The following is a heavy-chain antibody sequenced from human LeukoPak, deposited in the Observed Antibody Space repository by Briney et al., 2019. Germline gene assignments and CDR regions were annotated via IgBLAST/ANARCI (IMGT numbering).Heavy chain of an antibody. CDR3: ARPQRIDRLLEWLPFDY. V-gene: IGHV3-23*01. CDR2: ISGSGGST. CDR1: GFTFSSYA. J-gene: IGHJ4*02. Sequence: PGGSLRLSCAASGFTFSSYAMSWVRRAPGKGLEWVSAISGSGGSTYYADSAKGRFIISRDNAKNSLYLQMNSLRAEDTAVYYCARPQRIDRLLEWLPFDYWGQGTLVTVSS. D-gene: IGHD3-3*01.